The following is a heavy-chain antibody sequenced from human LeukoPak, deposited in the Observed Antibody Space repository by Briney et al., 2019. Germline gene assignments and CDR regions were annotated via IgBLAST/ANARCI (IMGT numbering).Heavy chain of an antibody. CDR3: ARAPDFLGFYYFDY. CDR2: INHSGST. J-gene: IGHJ4*02. Sequence: KPSETLSLTCAVYGGSFSGYYWSWIRQPPGKGLEWIGEINHSGSTNYNPSLKSRVTISVDTSKNQFSLKLSSVTAADTAVYYCARAPDFLGFYYFDYWGQGTLVTVSS. V-gene: IGHV4-34*01. D-gene: IGHD1-14*01. CDR1: GGSFSGYY.